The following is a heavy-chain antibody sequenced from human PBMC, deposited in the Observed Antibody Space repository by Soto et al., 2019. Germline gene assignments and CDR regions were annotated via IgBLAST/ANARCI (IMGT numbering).Heavy chain of an antibody. Sequence: GGSLRLSCAASGFTFSSYAMHWVRQAPGKGLEWVAVISYDGSNKYYADSVKGRFTISRDNSKNTLYLQMNSLRAEDTAVYYCAGVGRFGELLVDNYYYGMDVWGQGTTVTVSS. D-gene: IGHD3-10*01. CDR2: ISYDGSNK. CDR1: GFTFSSYA. CDR3: AGVGRFGELLVDNYYYGMDV. V-gene: IGHV3-30-3*01. J-gene: IGHJ6*02.